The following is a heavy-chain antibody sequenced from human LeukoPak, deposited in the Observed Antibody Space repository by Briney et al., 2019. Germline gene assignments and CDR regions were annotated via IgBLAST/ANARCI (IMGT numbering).Heavy chain of an antibody. J-gene: IGHJ6*02. CDR3: ARDRKRITMIVVDHAHYYYGMDV. CDR1: GFTFSSYS. CDR2: ISSSSSYI. Sequence: PGGSLRLSCAASGFTFSSYSMNWVRQAPGKGLEWVSSISSSSSYIYYADSVKGRFTISRDNAKNSLYLQMNSLRAEDTAVYYCARDRKRITMIVVDHAHYYYGMDVWGQGTTVTVSS. V-gene: IGHV3-21*01. D-gene: IGHD3-22*01.